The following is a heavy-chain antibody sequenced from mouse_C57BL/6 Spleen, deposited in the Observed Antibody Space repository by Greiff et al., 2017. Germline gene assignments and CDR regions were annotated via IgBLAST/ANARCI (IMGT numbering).Heavy chain of an antibody. V-gene: IGHV1-55*01. CDR2: IYPGSGST. Sequence: QVQLQQPGAELVKPGASVKLSCKASGYTFTSYWMHWVKQRPGQGLEWIGDIYPGSGSTNYNEKFKSKATLTVDTSSSTAYMQLSSLTSEDSAVYYCARIPIYYGNHYWYFDVWGTGTTVTVSS. CDR1: GYTFTSYW. D-gene: IGHD2-1*01. J-gene: IGHJ1*03. CDR3: ARIPIYYGNHYWYFDV.